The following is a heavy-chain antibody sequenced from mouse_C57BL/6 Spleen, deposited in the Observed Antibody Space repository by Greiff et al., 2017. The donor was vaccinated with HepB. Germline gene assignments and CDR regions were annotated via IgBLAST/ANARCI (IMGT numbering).Heavy chain of an antibody. CDR2: IYPGSGNT. J-gene: IGHJ3*01. CDR3: ARCGYGPRQSWFAY. D-gene: IGHD2-10*02. Sequence: QVQLQQSGAELVRPGASVKLSCKASGYTFTDYYINWVKQRPGQGLEWIARIYPGSGNTYYNEKFKGKATLTAEKSSSTAYMQLSSLTSEDSAVYFCARCGYGPRQSWFAYWGQGTLVTVSA. CDR1: GYTFTDYY. V-gene: IGHV1-76*01.